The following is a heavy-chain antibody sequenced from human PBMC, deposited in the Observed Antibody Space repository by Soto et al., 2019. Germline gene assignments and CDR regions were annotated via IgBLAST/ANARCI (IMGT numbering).Heavy chain of an antibody. D-gene: IGHD3-22*01. CDR2: IIPIFGTA. V-gene: IGHV1-69*13. J-gene: IGHJ6*02. Sequence: SVKVSCKASGGTFSSYAISWVRQAPGQGLEWMGGIIPIFGTANYAQKFQGRVTITADESTSTAYMELSSLRSEDTAVYYCASWYYYDSSVASYGMDVWGQGTTVTVSS. CDR1: GGTFSSYA. CDR3: ASWYYYDSSVASYGMDV.